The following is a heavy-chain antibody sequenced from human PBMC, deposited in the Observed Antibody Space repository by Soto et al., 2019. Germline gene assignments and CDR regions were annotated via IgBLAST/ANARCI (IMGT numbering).Heavy chain of an antibody. CDR1: GFTFSSYG. CDR3: AKGAGGIFGAVRDKNYYYYGMDV. V-gene: IGHV3-30*18. J-gene: IGHJ6*02. D-gene: IGHD3-3*01. Sequence: PGGSLRLSCAASGFTFSSYGMHWVRQAPGKGLEWVAVISYDGSNKYYADTVKGRFTISRDNSKNTLYLQMNSLRAEDTAVYYCAKGAGGIFGAVRDKNYYYYGMDVWGQGTTVTVSS. CDR2: ISYDGSNK.